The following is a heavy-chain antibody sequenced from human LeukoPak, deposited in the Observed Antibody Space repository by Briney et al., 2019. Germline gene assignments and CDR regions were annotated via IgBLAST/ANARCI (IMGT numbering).Heavy chain of an antibody. CDR2: IYTSGST. CDR1: GGSFSGYY. J-gene: IGHJ4*02. CDR3: ARGGYSYGLPY. Sequence: SETLSLTCAVYGGSFSGYYWSWIRQPAGKGLEWIGRIYTSGSTNYNPSLKSRVTMSVDTSKNQFSLKLSSVTAADTAVYYCARGGYSYGLPYWGQGTLVTVSS. V-gene: IGHV4-59*10. D-gene: IGHD5-18*01.